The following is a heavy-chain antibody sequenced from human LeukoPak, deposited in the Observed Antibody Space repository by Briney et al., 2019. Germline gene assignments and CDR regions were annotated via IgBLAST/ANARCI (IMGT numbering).Heavy chain of an antibody. CDR3: ARAPLRYYDYVWGSCPNY. V-gene: IGHV3-30*04. Sequence: PGRSLRLSCAASGFTFSSYAMHWVRQAPGKGLEWVAVISYDGSNKYYADSVKGRFTISRDNSKNTLYLQMNSLRAEDTAVYYCARAPLRYYDYVWGSCPNYWGQGTLVTVSS. CDR2: ISYDGSNK. J-gene: IGHJ4*02. D-gene: IGHD3-16*01. CDR1: GFTFSSYA.